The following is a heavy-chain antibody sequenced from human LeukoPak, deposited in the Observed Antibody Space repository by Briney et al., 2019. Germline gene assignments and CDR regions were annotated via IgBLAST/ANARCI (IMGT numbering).Heavy chain of an antibody. Sequence: IYYADSVKGRFTISRDNAQNSLYLQMNSLRAEDTAVYYCARDGEYCSSTSCYEADPYYYYGMDVWGQGTTVTVSS. D-gene: IGHD2-2*01. CDR2: I. J-gene: IGHJ6*02. CDR3: ARDGEYCSSTSCYEADPYYYYGMDV. V-gene: IGHV3-21*01.